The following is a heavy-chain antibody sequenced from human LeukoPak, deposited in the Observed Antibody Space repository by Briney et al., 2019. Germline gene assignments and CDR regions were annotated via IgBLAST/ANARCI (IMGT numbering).Heavy chain of an antibody. V-gene: IGHV4-34*01. CDR3: ARWWRYCTNGVCYRYNWFDP. CDR1: GGSFSGYY. J-gene: IGHJ5*02. D-gene: IGHD2-8*01. Sequence: PSETLSLTCAVYGGSFSGYYWSWIRQPPGKGLEWIGEINHSGSTNYNPSLKSRVTISVDTSKNQFSLKLSSVTAADTAVYYCARWWRYCTNGVCYRYNWFDPWGQGTLVTVSS. CDR2: INHSGST.